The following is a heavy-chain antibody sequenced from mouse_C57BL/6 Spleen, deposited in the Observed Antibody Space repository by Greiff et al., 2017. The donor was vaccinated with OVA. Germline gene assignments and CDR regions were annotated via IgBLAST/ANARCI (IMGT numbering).Heavy chain of an antibody. CDR2: IDPSDSET. J-gene: IGHJ4*01. CDR1: GYTFTSYW. D-gene: IGHD1-1*01. V-gene: IGHV1-52*01. CDR3: ARDGYFLMDY. Sequence: VQLQQPGAELVRPGSSVKLSCKASGYTFTSYWMHWVKQRPIQGLEWIGNIDPSDSETHYNQKFKDKATVTVDKSSSTAYMQLSSLTSEDSAVYYCARDGYFLMDYWGQGTSVTVSS.